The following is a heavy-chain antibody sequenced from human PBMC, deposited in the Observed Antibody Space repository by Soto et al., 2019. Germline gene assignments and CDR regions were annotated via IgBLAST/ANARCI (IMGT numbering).Heavy chain of an antibody. V-gene: IGHV1-8*01. CDR2: LNPNSGDT. CDR1: GYTFSSYD. Sequence: QVQLVQSGAEVKKPGASVKVSCKASGYTFSSYDINWARQATGQGLEWMGWLNPNSGDTGYAQQFQGRVTLTRNTSINPAYIELSSLTSDDTAVYYCATSGGGWYLYWGQGTLVTVSS. D-gene: IGHD6-19*01. CDR3: ATSGGGWYLY. J-gene: IGHJ4*02.